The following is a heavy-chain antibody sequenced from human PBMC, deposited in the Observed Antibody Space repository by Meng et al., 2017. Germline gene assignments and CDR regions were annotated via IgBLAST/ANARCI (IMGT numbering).Heavy chain of an antibody. D-gene: IGHD3-22*01. CDR3: ASLTYYYDSSGYYRVAYFDY. CDR2: IYHSGST. J-gene: IGHJ4*02. V-gene: IGHV4-4*02. Sequence: LPGLGLGVWSLSRPRSPTLVSLGGSISSSNWWSWVRQTPGKGLEWIGEIYHSGSTNYNPSFKSRVTISVDKSKNQFSLKLSSVTAADTAVYYCASLTYYYDSSGYYRVAYFDYWGQGTLVTVSS. CDR1: GGSISSSNW.